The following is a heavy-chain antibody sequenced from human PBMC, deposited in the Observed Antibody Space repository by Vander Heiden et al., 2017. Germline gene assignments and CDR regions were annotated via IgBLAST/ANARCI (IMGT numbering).Heavy chain of an antibody. J-gene: IGHJ4*02. CDR3: ARGGSARFDY. CDR2: IKYDGSER. Sequence: EVQLVESGGGLVQPGGSLRLSCAASGFTFSGYWMSWVRQAPGKGLEWVANIKYDGSERYDVDSVKGRFTISRDNAKNSVHLQMNSLRAEDTAVYYCARGGSARFDYWGQGTLVTVSS. CDR1: GFTFSGYW. V-gene: IGHV3-7*01.